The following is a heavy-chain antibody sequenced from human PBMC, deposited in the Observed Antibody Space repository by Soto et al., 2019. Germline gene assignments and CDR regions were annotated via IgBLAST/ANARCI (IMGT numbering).Heavy chain of an antibody. Sequence: SETLSLTCTASGAALSSGGYFYTWVRQPPGKGLEWLGYIYYSGATNYNPSLKSRVTISLDKSKSQFSLRLISVTAADTAVYYCTREQSDDNYFDPWGQGTLVTVSS. D-gene: IGHD6-19*01. CDR3: TREQSDDNYFDP. V-gene: IGHV4-61*08. CDR1: GAALSSGGYF. J-gene: IGHJ5*02. CDR2: IYYSGAT.